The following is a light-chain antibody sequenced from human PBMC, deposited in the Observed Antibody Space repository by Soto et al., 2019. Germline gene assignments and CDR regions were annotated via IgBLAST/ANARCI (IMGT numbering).Light chain of an antibody. Sequence: EIVLTQSPGTLSLSPGERATLSCRASQIIGNNYFDWYQQKPGQPPRLLIHDASLRATGIPDRFSASGSGTDFTLTISRLEPEDFALYYCQHCSTSPLTFGGGTKVELK. CDR2: DAS. J-gene: IGKJ4*01. V-gene: IGKV3-20*01. CDR3: QHCSTSPLT. CDR1: QIIGNNY.